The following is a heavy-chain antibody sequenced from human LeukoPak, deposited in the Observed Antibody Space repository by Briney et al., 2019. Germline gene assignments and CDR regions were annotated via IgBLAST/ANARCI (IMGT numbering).Heavy chain of an antibody. J-gene: IGHJ4*02. CDR3: ARDALAAGYRLEWYYFDY. CDR1: GFTFSTYT. CDR2: ISSSSSYI. D-gene: IGHD2-2*01. Sequence: GGSLRPSCAASGFTFSTYTMNWVRQAPGKGLEWVSSISSSSSYIYYADSVKGRFTISRDNAKNSLYLQMNSLRAEDTAVYYCARDALAAGYRLEWYYFDYWGQGTLVTVSS. V-gene: IGHV3-21*01.